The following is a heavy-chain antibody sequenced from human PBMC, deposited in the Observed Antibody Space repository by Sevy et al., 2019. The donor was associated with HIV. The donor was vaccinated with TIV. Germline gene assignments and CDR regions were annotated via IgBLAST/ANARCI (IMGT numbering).Heavy chain of an antibody. Sequence: ASVKVSCKASGYTFTGYYMHWVRQAPGQGLEWMGWINPNSGGTNYAQKFQGRVTMTRHTSISTAYMELSRLRSDDTAVYYCARDGDYGSGRPVGLTWGQGTLVTVSS. V-gene: IGHV1-2*02. CDR2: INPNSGGT. D-gene: IGHD3-10*01. CDR1: GYTFTGYY. CDR3: ARDGDYGSGRPVGLT. J-gene: IGHJ5*02.